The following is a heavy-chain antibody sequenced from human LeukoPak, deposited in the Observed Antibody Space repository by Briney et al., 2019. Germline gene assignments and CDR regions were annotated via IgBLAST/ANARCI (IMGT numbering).Heavy chain of an antibody. CDR2: ISGSGGST. J-gene: IGHJ4*02. V-gene: IGHV3-23*01. CDR1: GFTFTNAW. Sequence: GGSLRLSCTASGFTFTNAWMSWVRQAPGKGLEWVSAISGSGGSTYYADSVKGRFTISRDNSKNTLYLQMNSLRAEDTAVYYCAKCMGYDSSGYFDYWGQGTLVTVSS. D-gene: IGHD3-22*01. CDR3: AKCMGYDSSGYFDY.